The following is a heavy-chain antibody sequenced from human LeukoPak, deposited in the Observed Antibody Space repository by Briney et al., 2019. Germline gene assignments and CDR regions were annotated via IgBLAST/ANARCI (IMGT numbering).Heavy chain of an antibody. D-gene: IGHD3-22*01. CDR3: ARVYYDSSGYYPPVGAFDI. J-gene: IGHJ3*02. V-gene: IGHV3-20*01. Sequence: PGGSLSLSCADSRFTFDDYSRGCLRQAPGKGLEWVSGINWNGGNTGYADSVKGRFTISRDNAKNSLYLQMNSLRAEDTALYHCARVYYDSSGYYPPVGAFDIWGQGTMVTVSS. CDR2: INWNGGNT. CDR1: RFTFDDYS.